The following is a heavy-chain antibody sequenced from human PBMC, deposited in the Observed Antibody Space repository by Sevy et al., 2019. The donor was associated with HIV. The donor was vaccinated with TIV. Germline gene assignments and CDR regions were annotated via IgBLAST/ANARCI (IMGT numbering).Heavy chain of an antibody. CDR3: AREGCTKPHDY. Sequence: GGSLTLSCAASGFTFSKYSMSWVRQPPGKGLEWVSTLSFGCGEINYADSVKGRFTISRDKSKSSVYLRMNNLRPEDTAVYYCAREGCTKPHDYWGQGTLVTVSS. V-gene: IGHV3-23*01. CDR1: GFTFSKYS. J-gene: IGHJ4*02. D-gene: IGHD2-8*01. CDR2: LSFGCGEI.